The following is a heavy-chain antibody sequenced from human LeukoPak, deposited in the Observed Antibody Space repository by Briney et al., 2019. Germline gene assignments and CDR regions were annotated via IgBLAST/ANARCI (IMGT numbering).Heavy chain of an antibody. Sequence: SRTLSLTCTVSGGSISSGGYYWSWIRQHPGKGLEWIGYIYYSGSTYYNPSLKSRVTISVDTSKNQFSLKLSSVTAADTAVYYCARLWYSSGWYNYYFDYWGQGTLVTVSS. CDR2: IYYSGST. J-gene: IGHJ4*02. CDR1: GGSISSGGYY. CDR3: ARLWYSSGWYNYYFDY. D-gene: IGHD6-19*01. V-gene: IGHV4-31*03.